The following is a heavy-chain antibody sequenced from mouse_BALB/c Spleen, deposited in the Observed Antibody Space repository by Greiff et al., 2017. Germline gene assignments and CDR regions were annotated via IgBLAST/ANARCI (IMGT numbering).Heavy chain of an antibody. CDR1: GYAFSSSW. V-gene: IGHV1-82*01. D-gene: IGHD1-1*01. CDR2: IYPGDGDT. Sequence: QVQLQQSGPELVKPGASVKISCKASGYAFSSSWMNWVKQRPGQGLEWIGRIYPGDGDTNYNGKFKGKATLTADKSSSTAYMQLSSLTSVDSAVYFCASDYYGSSYYYYFDYWGQGTTLTVSS. J-gene: IGHJ2*01. CDR3: ASDYYGSSYYYYFDY.